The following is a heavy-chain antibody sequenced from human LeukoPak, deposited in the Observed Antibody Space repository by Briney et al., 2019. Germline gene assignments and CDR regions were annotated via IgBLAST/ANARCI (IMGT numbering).Heavy chain of an antibody. J-gene: IGHJ4*02. CDR3: ARATPMVTYFDD. CDR1: GGSSSSDAYS. V-gene: IGHV4-30-2*01. D-gene: IGHD5-18*01. Sequence: SETLSLTCSVSGGSSSSDAYSWNWIRQPPGKGLEWIGYIFHSGSTYYNPSLKSRVTMSVDRSKNQFSLRLSSVTAADAAVYYCARATPMVTYFDDWGQGTLVTVSS. CDR2: IFHSGST.